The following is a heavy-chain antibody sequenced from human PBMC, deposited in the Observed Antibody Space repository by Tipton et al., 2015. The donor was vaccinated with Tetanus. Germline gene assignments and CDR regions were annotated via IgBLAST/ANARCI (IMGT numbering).Heavy chain of an antibody. CDR1: GGSISSGDYY. V-gene: IGHV4-30-4*01. Sequence: TLSLTCTVSGGSISSGDYYWSWIRQPPGKGLEWIGYIYYSGSTYYNPSLKSRVTISVDTSKNQFSLKPSSVTAADTAVYYCARRRGVYSGSYFDYWGQGPLVTVSS. J-gene: IGHJ4*02. D-gene: IGHD1-26*01. CDR3: ARRRGVYSGSYFDY. CDR2: IYYSGST.